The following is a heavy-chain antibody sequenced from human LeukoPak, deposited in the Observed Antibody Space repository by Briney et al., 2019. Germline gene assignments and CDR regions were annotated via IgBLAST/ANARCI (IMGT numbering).Heavy chain of an antibody. CDR1: GGSISSYY. J-gene: IGHJ4*02. D-gene: IGHD2-2*01. CDR2: ICYSGST. V-gene: IGHV4-59*08. Sequence: SETLSLTCTVSGGSISSYYWSWIRQPPGKGLEWIGYICYSGSTNYNPSLKSRATISVDTSKNQFSLKLSSVTAADTAVYYCARGRGYCSSTSCYAGKYYFDYWGQGTLVTVSS. CDR3: ARGRGYCSSTSCYAGKYYFDY.